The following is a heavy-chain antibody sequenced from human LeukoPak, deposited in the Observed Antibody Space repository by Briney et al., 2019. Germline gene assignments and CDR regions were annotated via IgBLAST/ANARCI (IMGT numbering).Heavy chain of an antibody. Sequence: GGSLRLSCAASGLTFSSYAISWVRQAPGKGLEWVSAISGSGGSPHYADSVKGRFTISRDNFKNALYLQMNSLRAEDTALYYCARDRSVSSSYILDSWGQGTLVTVSS. V-gene: IGHV3-23*01. D-gene: IGHD5/OR15-5a*01. CDR2: ISGSGGSP. CDR3: ARDRSVSSSYILDS. J-gene: IGHJ4*02. CDR1: GLTFSSYA.